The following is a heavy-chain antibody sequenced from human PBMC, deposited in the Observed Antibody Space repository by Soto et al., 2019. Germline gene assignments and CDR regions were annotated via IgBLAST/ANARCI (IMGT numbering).Heavy chain of an antibody. J-gene: IGHJ4*02. CDR2: MNPNSGNT. CDR3: ARCSHSDY. V-gene: IGHV1-8*01. Sequence: ASVKVSCKASGYTFTSYDINWVRQATGQGLEWMGWMNPNSGNTGYAQKFQGRVTMTMNTSISTAHMELRTMRSEDTAVYSYARCSHSDYWGQGTRVTVSS. D-gene: IGHD2-15*01. CDR1: GYTFTSYD.